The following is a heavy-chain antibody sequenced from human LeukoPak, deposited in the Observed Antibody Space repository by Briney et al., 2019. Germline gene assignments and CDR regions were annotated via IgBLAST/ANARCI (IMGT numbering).Heavy chain of an antibody. J-gene: IGHJ3*02. V-gene: IGHV1-46*01. CDR1: GYTFTSYY. Sequence: GASVKVSCKASGYTFTSYYMHWVRQAPGQGLEWMGIINPSGGSTSYAQKFQGRVTMTRDTSTSTVYMELSSLRSEDTAVYYCARGGDSSGYYLHDAFDIWGQGTMVTVSS. CDR3: ARGGDSSGYYLHDAFDI. CDR2: INPSGGST. D-gene: IGHD3-22*01.